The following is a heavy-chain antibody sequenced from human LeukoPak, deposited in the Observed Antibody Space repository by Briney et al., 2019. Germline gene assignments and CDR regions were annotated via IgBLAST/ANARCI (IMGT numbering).Heavy chain of an antibody. CDR1: GFTFNTHS. D-gene: IGHD5-24*01. CDR3: ARDFRTQLDGYSPPYHFDY. Sequence: PGGSLRLSCAASGFTFNTHSMSWVRQSPGKELEWVSSISSGSSHIYYADSMQGRFTISRDNAKNSLFLQMNSLRVEDTALYYCARDFRTQLDGYSPPYHFDYWGQGALVTVSS. CDR2: ISSGSSHI. J-gene: IGHJ4*02. V-gene: IGHV3-21*01.